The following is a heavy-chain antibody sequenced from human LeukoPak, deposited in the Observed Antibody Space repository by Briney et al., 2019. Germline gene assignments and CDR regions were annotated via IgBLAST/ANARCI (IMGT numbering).Heavy chain of an antibody. CDR3: ARVPYRGYYDSSGLFYFDY. J-gene: IGHJ4*02. V-gene: IGHV4-39*01. D-gene: IGHD3-22*01. Sequence: SETLSLTCTVSGDSISSSNYYWGWIRQPPGKGLEWIASIYYSGSTYYNPSLKSRVTISVDMSKNQFSLRLSSVTAADTAVYYCARVPYRGYYDSSGLFYFDYWGQGTLVTVSS. CDR2: IYYSGST. CDR1: GDSISSSNYY.